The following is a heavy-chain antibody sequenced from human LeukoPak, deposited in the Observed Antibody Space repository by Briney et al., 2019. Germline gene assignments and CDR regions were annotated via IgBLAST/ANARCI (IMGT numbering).Heavy chain of an antibody. CDR3: ARHRDSSGWYSAFDY. CDR2: IYYSGST. D-gene: IGHD6-19*01. Sequence: PSETLSLTCTVSGGSISSYYWSWIRQPPGKGLEWIGYIYYSGSTNSNPSLKSRVTISVDRSKNQFPLNLSSVTAADTAVFYCARHRDSSGWYSAFDYWGQGTLVTVSS. V-gene: IGHV4-59*08. CDR1: GGSISSYY. J-gene: IGHJ4*02.